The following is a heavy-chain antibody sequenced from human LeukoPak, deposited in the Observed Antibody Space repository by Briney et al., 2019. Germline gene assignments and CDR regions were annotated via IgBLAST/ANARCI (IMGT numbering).Heavy chain of an antibody. J-gene: IGHJ6*02. CDR1: GYTFTDYY. Sequence: ASVKVSCKASGYTFTDYYIQWVRQAPGQGLEWMGWINPNSGGTNSAQKFQGRVTMTRDTSVGTAYMELSRLRSDDTAVYYCARDHCTSSGCYEYYYYGMDVWGQGTTVTVSS. CDR3: ARDHCTSSGCYEYYYYGMDV. D-gene: IGHD2-2*01. V-gene: IGHV1-2*02. CDR2: INPNSGGT.